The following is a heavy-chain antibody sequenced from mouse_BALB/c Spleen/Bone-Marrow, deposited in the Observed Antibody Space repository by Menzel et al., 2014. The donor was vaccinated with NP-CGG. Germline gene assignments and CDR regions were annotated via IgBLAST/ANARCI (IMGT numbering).Heavy chain of an antibody. CDR3: ARWRYPYAMDY. V-gene: IGHV1-14*01. J-gene: IGHJ4*01. Sequence: VQLKQSGPELVKPGASVKMSCKASGYTFTSYAMHWVKQKPGQGLEWIGYINPYNDGTKYNEKFKGKATLTSDKSSSTAYMELSSLTSEDSAVYYCARWRYPYAMDYWGQGTSVTVSS. D-gene: IGHD5-1-1*01. CDR2: INPYNDGT. CDR1: GYTFTSYA.